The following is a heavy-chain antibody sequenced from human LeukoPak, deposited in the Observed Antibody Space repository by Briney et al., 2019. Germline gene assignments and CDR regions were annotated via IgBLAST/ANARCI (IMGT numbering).Heavy chain of an antibody. CDR1: GGSFSTYY. V-gene: IGHV4-59*01. Sequence: PSETLSLTCTVSGGSFSTYYWSWIRQPPGKGLEWIGCIYYSGSTNYNPSLKSRVTISVDTSKNQFSLKLSSVTAADTAVYYCAREEALGSGSFDYWGQGTLVTVSS. CDR2: IYYSGST. D-gene: IGHD1-26*01. J-gene: IGHJ4*02. CDR3: AREEALGSGSFDY.